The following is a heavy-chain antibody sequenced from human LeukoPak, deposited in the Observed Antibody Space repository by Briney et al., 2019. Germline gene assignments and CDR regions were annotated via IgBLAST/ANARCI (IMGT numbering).Heavy chain of an antibody. Sequence: GGSLRLSCAASGFTFSSYSMNWVRQAPGKGLEWISYISSSSSTIYYADSVKGRFTTSRDDSKNTLYLQMNSLRTEDTAIYYCARGVSDWGQGTLVTVAS. V-gene: IGHV3-48*01. CDR1: GFTFSSYS. J-gene: IGHJ4*02. CDR2: ISSSSSTI. D-gene: IGHD3-16*01. CDR3: ARGVSD.